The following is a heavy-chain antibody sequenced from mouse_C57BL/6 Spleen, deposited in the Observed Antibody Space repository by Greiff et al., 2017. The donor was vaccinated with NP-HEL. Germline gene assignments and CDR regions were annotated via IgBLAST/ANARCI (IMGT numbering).Heavy chain of an antibody. CDR1: GYTFTSYW. V-gene: IGHV1-50*01. D-gene: IGHD2-5*01. CDR2: IDPSDSYT. CDR3: ARRHYYSNY. Sequence: QVQLQQPGAELVKPGASVKLSCKASGYTFTSYWMQRVKQRPGQGLEWIGEIDPSDSYTNYNQKFKGKATLTVDTSSSTAYMQLSSLTSEDSAVYYCARRHYYSNYWGQGTTLTVSS. J-gene: IGHJ2*01.